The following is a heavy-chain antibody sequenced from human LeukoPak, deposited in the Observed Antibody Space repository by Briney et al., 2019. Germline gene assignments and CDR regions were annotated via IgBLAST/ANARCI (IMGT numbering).Heavy chain of an antibody. V-gene: IGHV4-34*01. CDR1: GGSFSGYY. CDR3: ARRDGSGSYSLYYFDY. Sequence: PSETLSLTCAVYGGSFSGYYWSWIRQPPGKGLEWIGEINHSGSTNYNPSLKSRVTISVDTSKNQFSLKLSSVTAADTAVYYCARRDGSGSYSLYYFDYWGQGTLVTVSS. D-gene: IGHD3-10*01. CDR2: INHSGST. J-gene: IGHJ4*02.